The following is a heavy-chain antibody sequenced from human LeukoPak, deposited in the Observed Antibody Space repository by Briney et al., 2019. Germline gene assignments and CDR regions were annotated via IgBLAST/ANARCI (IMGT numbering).Heavy chain of an antibody. Sequence: GASVKVSCKASGGTFSSYAISWVRQAPGQGLEWMGGIIPIFGTANYAQKFQGRVTITADESTSTAYMELSSLRSEDTAVYYCASSYGGYLYYFDYWGQGTLVTVSS. D-gene: IGHD3-22*01. J-gene: IGHJ4*02. CDR2: IIPIFGTA. CDR3: ASSYGGYLYYFDY. V-gene: IGHV1-69*13. CDR1: GGTFSSYA.